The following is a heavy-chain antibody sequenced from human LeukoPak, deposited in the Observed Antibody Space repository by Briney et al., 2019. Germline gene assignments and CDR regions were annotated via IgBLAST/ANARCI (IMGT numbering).Heavy chain of an antibody. V-gene: IGHV1-69*13. J-gene: IGHJ4*02. CDR2: IIPIFGTA. D-gene: IGHD5-18*01. CDR1: GYTFTSYA. Sequence: SVKVSCKASGYTFTSYAMNWVRQAPGQGLEWMGGIIPIFGTANYAQKFQGRVTITADESTSTAYMELNSLRSEDTAVYYCARHYGIQLWLSAGYWGQGTLVTVTS. CDR3: ARHYGIQLWLSAGY.